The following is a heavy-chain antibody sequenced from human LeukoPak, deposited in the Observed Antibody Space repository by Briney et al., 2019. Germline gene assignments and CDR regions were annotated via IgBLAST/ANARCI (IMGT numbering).Heavy chain of an antibody. CDR1: GYTFSGYY. CDR2: INPKSGGT. J-gene: IGHJ4*02. D-gene: IGHD3-10*01. CDR3: ARANPYDNKGYSPELRY. Sequence: ASVKVSCKASGYTFSGYYMHWVRQAPGQGLEWMGWINPKSGGTNEAQKFHDRVTMTRDTSIRTAYMDLTRLTSDDTAVYYCARANPYDNKGYSPELRYWGQGTLVTVSS. V-gene: IGHV1-2*02.